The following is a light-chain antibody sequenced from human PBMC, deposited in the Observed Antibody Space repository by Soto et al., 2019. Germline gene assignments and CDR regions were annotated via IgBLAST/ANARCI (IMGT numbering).Light chain of an antibody. J-gene: IGKJ4*01. CDR3: LQDYDYPLT. CDR2: AAS. Sequence: AIQMTQSPSSLSASVGDRVTITCRASQGVTKDLGWYQQKPGKAPKLLIFAASTLQSGVPSRFSGSGSGTDFTLTIGSLQPEDFAIYYCLQDYDYPLTFGGGTKVEIK. CDR1: QGVTKD. V-gene: IGKV1-6*01.